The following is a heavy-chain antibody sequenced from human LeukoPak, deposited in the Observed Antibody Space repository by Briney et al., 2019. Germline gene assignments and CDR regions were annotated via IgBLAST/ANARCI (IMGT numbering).Heavy chain of an antibody. D-gene: IGHD3-10*01. CDR3: ARERWSSRGVDAFDI. CDR2: IGSSTITK. J-gene: IGHJ3*02. CDR1: GFTFSSYS. V-gene: IGHV3-48*04. Sequence: GGSLRLSCAASGFTFSSYSMNWVRQTPGKGLEWVSYIGSSTITKYYADSVKGRFTISRENAKNSLYLQMDSLRAEDTAVYYCARERWSSRGVDAFDIWGPGTMVTVSS.